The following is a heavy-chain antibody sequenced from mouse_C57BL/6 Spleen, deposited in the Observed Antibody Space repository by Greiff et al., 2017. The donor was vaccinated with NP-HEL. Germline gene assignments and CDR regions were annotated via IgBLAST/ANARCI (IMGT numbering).Heavy chain of an antibody. CDR1: GFTFSDYG. CDR3: ARPGVRLGPYFDY. CDR2: ISSGSSTI. D-gene: IGHD4-1*01. J-gene: IGHJ2*01. V-gene: IGHV5-17*01. Sequence: EVKLVESGGGLVKPGGSLKLSCAASGFTFSDYGMHWVRQAPEKGLEWVAYISSGSSTIYYADTVKGRFTISRDNAKNTLFLQMTSLRSEDTAMYYCARPGVRLGPYFDYWGQGTTLTVSS.